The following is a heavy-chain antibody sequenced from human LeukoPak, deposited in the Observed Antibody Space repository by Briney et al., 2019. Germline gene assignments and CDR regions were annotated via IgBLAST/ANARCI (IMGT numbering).Heavy chain of an antibody. Sequence: PGGSLRLSCAASGFTFSILDMSWVRQAPGKGLEWVSAISGSGGSTYYADSVKGRFTISRDNSKNTLYLQMNSLRAEDTAVYYCAKADYYDSSGYYSHSFDYWGQGTLVTVSS. CDR2: ISGSGGST. CDR1: GFTFSILD. CDR3: AKADYYDSSGYYSHSFDY. V-gene: IGHV3-23*01. J-gene: IGHJ4*02. D-gene: IGHD3-22*01.